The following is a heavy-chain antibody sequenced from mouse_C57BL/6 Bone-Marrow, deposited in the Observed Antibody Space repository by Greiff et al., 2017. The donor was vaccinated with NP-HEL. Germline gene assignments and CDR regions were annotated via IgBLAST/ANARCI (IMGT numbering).Heavy chain of an antibody. V-gene: IGHV5-9-1*02. Sequence: DVMLVESGEGLVKPGGSLKLSCAASGFTFSSYAMSWVRQTPEKRLEWVAYISSGGDYIYYADTVKGRFTISIDNARNTLYLQMSSLKSEDTAMYYCTRGPLRRFYYYAMYYWGQGTSVTVSS. J-gene: IGHJ4*01. CDR2: ISSGGDYI. CDR1: GFTFSSYA. D-gene: IGHD2-4*01. CDR3: TRGPLRRFYYYAMYY.